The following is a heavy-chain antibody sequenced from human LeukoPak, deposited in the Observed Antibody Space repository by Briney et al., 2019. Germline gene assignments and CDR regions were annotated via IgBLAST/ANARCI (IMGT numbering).Heavy chain of an antibody. CDR2: IYYSGST. Sequence: SETLSLTCTVSGGSISSSSYYWGWIRQPPGKGLEWIGSIYYSGSTYYNPSLKSRVTISVDTSKNQFSLKLSSVTAADTAVYYCARGSTSSGQFDYWGRGTLVTVPS. V-gene: IGHV4-39*07. CDR1: GGSISSSSYY. J-gene: IGHJ4*02. CDR3: ARGSTSSGQFDY. D-gene: IGHD6-19*01.